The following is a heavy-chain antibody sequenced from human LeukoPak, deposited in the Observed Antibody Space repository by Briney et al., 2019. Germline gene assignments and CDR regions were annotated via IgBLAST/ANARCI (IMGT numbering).Heavy chain of an antibody. CDR1: GGSISSSNW. J-gene: IGHJ6*03. D-gene: IGHD6-19*01. CDR3: ARHSSVLDYYYMDV. Sequence: SGTLSLTCAVSGGSISSSNWWSWVRQPPGKGLEWFGEIYHSGSTNYNPSLKSRVTISVDTSKKQFSLKLSSVTAADTAVYYCARHSSVLDYYYMDVWGKGTTVTISS. CDR2: IYHSGST. V-gene: IGHV4-4*02.